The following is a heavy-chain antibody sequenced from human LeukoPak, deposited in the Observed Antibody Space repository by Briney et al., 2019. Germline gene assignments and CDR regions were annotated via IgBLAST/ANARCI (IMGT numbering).Heavy chain of an antibody. CDR3: AKHESRLGVGATFDY. D-gene: IGHD1-26*01. Sequence: GGSLRLSCAASGFTFSSYAMSWVRQAPGKGLEWVSAISGSGGSTYYADSVKGRFTISRDNSKNTLYLQMNSLRAEDTAVYYCAKHESRLGVGATFDYWGQGTLVTVSS. CDR1: GFTFSSYA. J-gene: IGHJ4*02. V-gene: IGHV3-23*01. CDR2: ISGSGGST.